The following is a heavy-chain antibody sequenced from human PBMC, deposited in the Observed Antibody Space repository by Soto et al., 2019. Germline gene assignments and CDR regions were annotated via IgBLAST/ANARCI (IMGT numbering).Heavy chain of an antibody. Sequence: VRLLESGGGLVQPGGSLRLSCAASGFTFSSYAMSWVRQAPGKGLEWVSAISGSGGSTYYADSVKGRFTISRDNSKNTLYLQMNSLIAEDTAVYYCAKRSSSPVRFLEWFYFDYWGQGTLVTVSS. J-gene: IGHJ4*02. V-gene: IGHV3-23*01. CDR3: AKRSSSPVRFLEWFYFDY. D-gene: IGHD3-3*01. CDR1: GFTFSSYA. CDR2: ISGSGGST.